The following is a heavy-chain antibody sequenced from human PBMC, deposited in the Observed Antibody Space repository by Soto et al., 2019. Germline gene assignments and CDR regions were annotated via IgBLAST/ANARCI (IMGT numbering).Heavy chain of an antibody. CDR2: LYYSGNT. Sequence: SETLSLTCTVPGGSISPFYWSWVRQPPGKGLEWIGYLYYSGNTNYNPSLKSRVTISVDASKNQVSLRLTSVTAADTAVYYCARVGGVAARTFDYWGQGTVVTVSS. V-gene: IGHV4-59*01. D-gene: IGHD2-15*01. CDR1: GGSISPFY. CDR3: ARVGGVAARTFDY. J-gene: IGHJ4*02.